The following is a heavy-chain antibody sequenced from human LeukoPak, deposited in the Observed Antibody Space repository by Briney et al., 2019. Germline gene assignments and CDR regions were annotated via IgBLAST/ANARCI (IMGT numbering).Heavy chain of an antibody. V-gene: IGHV4-34*01. CDR2: INHSGST. J-gene: IGHJ4*02. Sequence: SETLSLTCAVYGGSFSGYYWSWIRQPPGKGLEWIGEINHSGSTNYNPSLKSRVTISVDTSKNQFSLKLSSVTAADTAVYYCARGRSVAVGGYFDYWGQGTLVTVSS. CDR3: ARGRSVAVGGYFDY. D-gene: IGHD6-19*01. CDR1: GGSFSGYY.